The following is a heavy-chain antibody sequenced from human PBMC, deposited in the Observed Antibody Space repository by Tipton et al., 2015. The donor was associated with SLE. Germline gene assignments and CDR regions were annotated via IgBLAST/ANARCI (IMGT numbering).Heavy chain of an antibody. D-gene: IGHD3-10*01. V-gene: IGHV4-34*12. CDR2: IIQSGRT. J-gene: IGHJ5*02. CDR3: ASPATYGSGSFDP. CDR1: GGSFSGHY. Sequence: TLSLTCAVYGGSFSGHYWTWIRQPPGKGLEWIGDIIQSGRTNYNPSLMSRVTMSMDTSRNQFSLKLTSVTAAGTALYFCASPATYGSGSFDPWGEGTLVTVSS.